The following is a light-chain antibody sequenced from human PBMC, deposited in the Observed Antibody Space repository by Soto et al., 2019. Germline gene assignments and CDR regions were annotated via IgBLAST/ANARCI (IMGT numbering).Light chain of an antibody. J-gene: IGKJ3*01. CDR3: QQRADWPIT. CDR2: DSS. V-gene: IGKV3-11*01. CDR1: QNVGNY. Sequence: EIVLTQSPATLSLSPGERATLSCRASQNVGNYLAWYQQKPGQAPRLLIYDSSNRATGIPARFSGSGSGTYFTLTISSLEPEDFALYYCQQRADWPITFGPGTKVDI.